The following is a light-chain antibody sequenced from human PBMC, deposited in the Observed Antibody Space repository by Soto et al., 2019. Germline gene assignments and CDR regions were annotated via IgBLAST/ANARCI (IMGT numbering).Light chain of an antibody. CDR3: QSYDNSLKIV. Sequence: QSVLAQPASVSGAPGQRVTISCTGRSSNIGAGYDVHWYKQLPGTAPRLLIYGNSNRPSGVPDRFSGSKSGTSASLAITGLQAEDEADYYCQSYDNSLKIVVGGGTKLTVL. CDR1: SSNIGAGYD. CDR2: GNS. V-gene: IGLV1-40*01. J-gene: IGLJ3*02.